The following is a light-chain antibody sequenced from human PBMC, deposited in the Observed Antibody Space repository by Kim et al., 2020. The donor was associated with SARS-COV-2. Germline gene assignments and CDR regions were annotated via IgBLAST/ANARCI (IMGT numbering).Light chain of an antibody. J-gene: IGLJ1*01. CDR3: QAWGRTTGV. CDR2: QDN. Sequence: SYELTQPPSVSVSPGQTASITCSGDDLGKKYTSWYQQRPGQSPVLVIYQDNKRPSGIPERFSGSISGNTVTLTISGTQAMDEADYYCQAWGRTTGVFGGGTKVTVL. CDR1: DLGKKY. V-gene: IGLV3-1*01.